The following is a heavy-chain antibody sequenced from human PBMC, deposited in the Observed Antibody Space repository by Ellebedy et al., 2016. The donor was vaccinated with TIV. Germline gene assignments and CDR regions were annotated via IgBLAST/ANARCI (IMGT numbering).Heavy chain of an antibody. J-gene: IGHJ6*02. CDR3: AKDVRRYGDYVALYGMDV. CDR2: ISGSGGST. Sequence: GESLKISCAASGFTFSSYAMSWVRQAPGKGLEWVSAISGSGGSTYYADSVKGRFTISRDNSKNTLYLQMNSLRAEDTAVYYCAKDVRRYGDYVALYGMDVWGQGTTVTVSS. V-gene: IGHV3-23*01. D-gene: IGHD4-17*01. CDR1: GFTFSSYA.